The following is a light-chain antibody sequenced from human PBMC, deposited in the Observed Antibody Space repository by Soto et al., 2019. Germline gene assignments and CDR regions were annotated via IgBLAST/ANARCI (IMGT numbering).Light chain of an antibody. Sequence: DIQMTQSPSSLSASVGDRVTITCRASQGIRDDLGWYQQKPGKAPKRLIYAASTLQSGVPSRFSGSRYGTEFTLKISSRQPEDFATYYWLPHNSYLSLTFGGGTKVETK. CDR2: AAS. CDR3: LPHNSYLSLT. CDR1: QGIRDD. V-gene: IGKV1-17*01. J-gene: IGKJ4*01.